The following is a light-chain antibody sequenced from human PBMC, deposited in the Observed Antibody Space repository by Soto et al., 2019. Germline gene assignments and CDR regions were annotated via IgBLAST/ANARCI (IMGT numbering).Light chain of an antibody. V-gene: IGLV2-8*01. CDR1: SRDLGGYDY. CDR3: SSYGGNNNYV. CDR2: EVS. Sequence: QSALTQPPSASGSPGQSVTVSCTGTSRDLGGYDYVSWYQHHPGKAPKLIIYEVSERPSGVPDRFSGSKSGNTASLTVSGLQPEDEADYYCSSYGGNNNYVFGTGTKVTVL. J-gene: IGLJ1*01.